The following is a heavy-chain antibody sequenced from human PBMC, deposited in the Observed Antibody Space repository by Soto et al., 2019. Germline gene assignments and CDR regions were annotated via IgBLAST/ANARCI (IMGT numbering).Heavy chain of an antibody. CDR3: AMHIAVSGTRGVDH. V-gene: IGHV4-4*02. D-gene: IGHD2-21*01. Sequence: QVQLQESGPGLMKPSGTLSPTCTVSGGSSTSTRWGWVRKPPGLGLQWIAEFFHTGSANYTPSLMGRLTISMDKSRNPLSLNLNSVTAADTAVYYCAMHIAVSGTRGVDHWGQGTLVTVSS. CDR2: FFHTGSA. J-gene: IGHJ4*02. CDR1: GGSSTSTR.